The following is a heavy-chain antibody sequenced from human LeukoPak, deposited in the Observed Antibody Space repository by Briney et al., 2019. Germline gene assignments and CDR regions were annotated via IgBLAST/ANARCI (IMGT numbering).Heavy chain of an antibody. CDR3: ARTRAAAGTNKLGPGYYYYYGMDV. CDR2: INHSGST. D-gene: IGHD6-13*01. CDR1: GGSFRGYY. V-gene: IGHV4-34*01. Sequence: SETLSLTCAVYGGSFRGYYWSWIRQPPGKGLEWIGEINHSGSTNYNPSLTSRVTISVDTSKNQFSLKLSSVTAADTAVYYCARTRAAAGTNKLGPGYYYYYGMDVWGQGTTVTVSS. J-gene: IGHJ6*02.